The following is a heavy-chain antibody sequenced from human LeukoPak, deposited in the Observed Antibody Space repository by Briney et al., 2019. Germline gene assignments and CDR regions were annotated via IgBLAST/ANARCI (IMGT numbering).Heavy chain of an antibody. V-gene: IGHV1-18*04. CDR2: TSAYNGNT. D-gene: IGHD3-10*01. CDR1: GYTFTDYY. Sequence: GASVKVSCKASGYTFTDYYIHWVRQAPGQGLEWMGWTSAYNGNTNYAQKLQGRVNMTTDTSTSTAYMELRSLRSDDTAVYYCARDRGVTDKEDYWGQGTLVTVSS. CDR3: ARDRGVTDKEDY. J-gene: IGHJ4*02.